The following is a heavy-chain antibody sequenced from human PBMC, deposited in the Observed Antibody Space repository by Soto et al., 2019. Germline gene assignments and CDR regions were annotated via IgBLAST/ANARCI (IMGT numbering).Heavy chain of an antibody. CDR1: GDSISGVAYC. J-gene: IGHJ6*02. Sequence: SETLSLTCTVSGDSISGVAYCWTWIRQLPGKGLQWIGYIYYTGTTYYNPSLQSRVTISLDTSKNQFSLKLTSVTAADTAVYYCARVPSPFDYYYAMDVWGQGTTVTVSS. D-gene: IGHD3-16*01. CDR2: IYYTGTT. CDR3: ARVPSPFDYYYAMDV. V-gene: IGHV4-31*03.